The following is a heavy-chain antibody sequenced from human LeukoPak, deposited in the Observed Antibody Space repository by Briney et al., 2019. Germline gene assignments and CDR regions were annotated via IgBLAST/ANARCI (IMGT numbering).Heavy chain of an antibody. CDR3: AKTSGSYWSIDY. V-gene: IGHV3-33*06. D-gene: IGHD1-26*01. Sequence: GRSLRLSCAASGFTFSSYGMHWVRQAPGKGLEWVAVIRYDGSNKYYADSVKGRFTISRDNSKNTLYLQMNSLRAEDTAVYYCAKTSGSYWSIDYWGQGTLVTVSS. CDR2: IRYDGSNK. CDR1: GFTFSSYG. J-gene: IGHJ4*02.